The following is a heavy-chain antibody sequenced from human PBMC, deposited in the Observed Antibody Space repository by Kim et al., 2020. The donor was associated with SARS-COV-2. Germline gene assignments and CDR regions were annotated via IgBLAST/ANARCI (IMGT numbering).Heavy chain of an antibody. Sequence: GGSLRLSCAASGFTFSNYWMHWVRQAPGKGVVWVSRINSDGSSTSYADSVQGRLTISRDNAKNTLSLQMNSLRAEDTAVYYCARDAGESYGDAFDIWGQGTMVTVSS. V-gene: IGHV3-74*01. CDR3: ARDAGESYGDAFDI. D-gene: IGHD1-26*01. CDR1: GFTFSNYW. J-gene: IGHJ3*02. CDR2: INSDGSST.